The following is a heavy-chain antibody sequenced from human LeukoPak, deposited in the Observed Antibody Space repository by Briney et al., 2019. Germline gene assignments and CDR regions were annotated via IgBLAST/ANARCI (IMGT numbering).Heavy chain of an antibody. CDR3: ARSPQIGDCSSTSCYEY. Sequence: SETLSLTCTVSGGSISSYYWSWIRQPPGKGLEWIGYIYYSGSTNYNPSLKSRVTISVDTSKNQFSLKLSSVTAADTAVYYCARSPQIGDCSSTSCYEYWGQGTLVTVSS. J-gene: IGHJ4*02. CDR2: IYYSGST. CDR1: GGSISSYY. V-gene: IGHV4-59*01. D-gene: IGHD2-2*01.